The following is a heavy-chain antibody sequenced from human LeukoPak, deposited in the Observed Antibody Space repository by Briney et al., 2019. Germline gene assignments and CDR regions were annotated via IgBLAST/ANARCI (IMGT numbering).Heavy chain of an antibody. J-gene: IGHJ3*02. V-gene: IGHV1-18*01. CDR3: ARGRTWVPAALHDAFDI. Sequence: VASVKVSCKASGYTFTSYGISWVRQAPGQGLEWMGWISAYNGNTNYAQKLQGRVTMTTDTSTSTAYMELRSLRSDDTAVYYCARGRTWVPAALHDAFDIWGQGTMVTVSS. D-gene: IGHD2-2*01. CDR2: ISAYNGNT. CDR1: GYTFTSYG.